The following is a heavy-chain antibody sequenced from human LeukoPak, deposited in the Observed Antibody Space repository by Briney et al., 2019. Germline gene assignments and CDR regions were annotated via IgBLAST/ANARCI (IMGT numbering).Heavy chain of an antibody. CDR3: AKGTWAPIYYYGMDV. J-gene: IGHJ6*04. CDR2: ISGSGGST. V-gene: IGHV3-23*01. D-gene: IGHD1-1*01. Sequence: GGSLSLSCAASGFTFSSYAMSWVRQAPGKGPEWVSAISGSGGSTYYADSVKGRFTISRDNSKNTLYLQMNSLRAEDTAVYYCAKGTWAPIYYYGMDVWGKGTTVTVSS. CDR1: GFTFSSYA.